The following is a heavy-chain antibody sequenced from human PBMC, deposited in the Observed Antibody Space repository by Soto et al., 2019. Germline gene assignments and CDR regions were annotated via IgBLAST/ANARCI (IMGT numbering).Heavy chain of an antibody. V-gene: IGHV1-18*01. CDR3: AGEGPRPYYYYGMDV. CDR2: ISTYNGDA. J-gene: IGHJ6*02. D-gene: IGHD6-6*01. CDR1: GYTFSTSD. Sequence: QAQLEQSGAEVKKPGASVKVSCKSSGYTFSTSDISGVRQPPEQGLEWMGWISTYNGDANYAQRFQGRVTRTTDTSTSTTFMELRSLRYDDTAVYYCAGEGPRPYYYYGMDVWGQGTTVTVSS.